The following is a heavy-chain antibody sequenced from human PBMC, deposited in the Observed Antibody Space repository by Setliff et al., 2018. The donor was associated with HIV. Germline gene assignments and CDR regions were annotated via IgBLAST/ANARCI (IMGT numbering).Heavy chain of an antibody. Sequence: GESLKISCQGSGYNFVDYSIAWVRQVPGKGLEWRGIIYPVDSETRYSPSFQGQVTISADKSINTAYLQWTTLKASDSAMYYCARPRGNDYAGSGFDNWGQGTLVTVSS. D-gene: IGHD2-2*01. CDR2: IYPVDSET. V-gene: IGHV5-51*01. J-gene: IGHJ4*02. CDR1: GYNFVDYS. CDR3: ARPRGNDYAGSGFDN.